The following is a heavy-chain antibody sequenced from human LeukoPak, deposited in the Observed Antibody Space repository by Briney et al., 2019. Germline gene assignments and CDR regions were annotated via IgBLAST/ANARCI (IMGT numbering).Heavy chain of an antibody. CDR2: INPSGGST. Sequence: VASVKVSCKASGYTFTSYYMHWVRQAPGQGLEWMGIINPSGGSTSYAQKFHGRVTMTRDTSTSTVYMELSSLRSEDTAVYYCARDQDFGVVTTAPCYYYGMDVWGQGTTVTVSS. D-gene: IGHD3-3*01. V-gene: IGHV1-46*01. CDR3: ARDQDFGVVTTAPCYYYGMDV. J-gene: IGHJ6*02. CDR1: GYTFTSYY.